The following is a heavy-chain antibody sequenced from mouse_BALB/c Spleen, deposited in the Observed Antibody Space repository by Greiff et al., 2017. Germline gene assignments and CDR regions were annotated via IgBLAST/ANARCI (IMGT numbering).Heavy chain of an antibody. J-gene: IGHJ1*01. CDR2: INPSTGYT. Sequence: QVQLKQSGAELAKPGASVKMSCKASGYTFTSYWMHWVKQRPGQGLEWIGYINPSTGYTEYNQKFKDKATLTADKSSSTAYMQLSSLTSEDSAVYYCARSLYGRVWGAGTTVTVSS. V-gene: IGHV1-7*01. D-gene: IGHD1-1*01. CDR1: GYTFTSYW. CDR3: ARSLYGRV.